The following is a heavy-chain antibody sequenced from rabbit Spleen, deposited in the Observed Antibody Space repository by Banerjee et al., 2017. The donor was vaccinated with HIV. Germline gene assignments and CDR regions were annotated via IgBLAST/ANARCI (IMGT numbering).Heavy chain of an antibody. CDR1: GFAFTTYY. Sequence: QLKETGGGLVQPGGSLTLSCKASGFAFTTYYMSWVRQAPGKGLEWIGSIDPVFGITYYANWVNGRFSISRENAQNTVSLQMTSLTAADTATYFCARDGAGGSYFALWGQGTLVTVS. CDR3: ARDGAGGSYFAL. J-gene: IGHJ4*01. CDR2: IDPVFGIT. D-gene: IGHD8-1*01. V-gene: IGHV1S7*01.